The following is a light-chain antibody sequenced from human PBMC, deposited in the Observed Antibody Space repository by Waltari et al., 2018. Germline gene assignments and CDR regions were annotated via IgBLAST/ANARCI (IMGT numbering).Light chain of an antibody. J-gene: IGLJ7*01. Sequence: QSVLTQPPSVSAAPGQRVTISCSGGSSNIRNNSVSWYRQFPGTAPKLLIYENAERPSGIPGRFSGSKSGTSATLDITGLQAGDEADYYCGTWDSSLGGAVFGGGTHLTVL. CDR1: SSNIRNNS. CDR3: GTWDSSLGGAV. CDR2: ENA. V-gene: IGLV1-51*02.